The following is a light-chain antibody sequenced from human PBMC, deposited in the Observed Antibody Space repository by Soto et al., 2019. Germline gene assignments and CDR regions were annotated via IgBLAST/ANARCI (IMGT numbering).Light chain of an antibody. CDR3: QHYNNWWT. J-gene: IGKJ1*01. Sequence: EIVMTQSPATLSLSPGERATLSCRASQSVGSSLAWYQQKPGQAPRLLIYGASTRATGIPARFSGSGSGTEFTLTISSLQSEDFAVYYCQHYNNWWTFGQGTKVEIK. V-gene: IGKV3-15*01. CDR2: GAS. CDR1: QSVGSS.